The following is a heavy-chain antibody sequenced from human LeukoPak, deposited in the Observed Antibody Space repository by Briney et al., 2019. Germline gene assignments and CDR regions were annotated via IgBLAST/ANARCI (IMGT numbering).Heavy chain of an antibody. CDR2: IKQDGSER. D-gene: IGHD1-26*01. CDR1: GVTFSSHW. J-gene: IGHJ4*02. CDR3: ARDPNLYSGAYDTY. V-gene: IGHV3-7*03. Sequence: PGGSLRLSCVVSGVTFSSHWMSWVRQAPGKGLEWVANIKQDGSERYYVVSVKGRFTISRDNAKNSVFLQMNSLRAEDTAVYYCARDPNLYSGAYDTYWGQGTLVTVSS.